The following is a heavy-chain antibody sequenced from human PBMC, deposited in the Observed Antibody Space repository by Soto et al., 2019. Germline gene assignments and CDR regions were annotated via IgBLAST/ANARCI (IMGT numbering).Heavy chain of an antibody. J-gene: IGHJ6*02. CDR1: GFTFSSYG. D-gene: IGHD3-10*01. CDR2: ISYDGSNK. Sequence: GGSLRLSCAASGFTFSSYGMHWVRQAPGKGLEWMAVISYDGSNKYYADSVKGRFTISRDNSKNTLYLQMNSLRAEDTAVYYCVRGDNYYGMDVWGQGTTVTVS. CDR3: VRGDNYYGMDV. V-gene: IGHV3-30*03.